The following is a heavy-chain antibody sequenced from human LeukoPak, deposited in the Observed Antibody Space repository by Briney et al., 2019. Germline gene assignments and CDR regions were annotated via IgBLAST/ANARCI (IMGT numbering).Heavy chain of an antibody. J-gene: IGHJ4*02. CDR3: AREAGYDTGGYPRDY. Sequence: GRSLRLSCAASGFTFSNYAMHWVRQAPGKGLECVALIWYDGSNEFYADSVKGRFTISRDNSKNTLYLQMNSLRAEDTAIYYCAREAGYDTGGYPRDYWGQGTLVTVSS. CDR1: GFTFSNYA. V-gene: IGHV3-33*01. D-gene: IGHD2-8*02. CDR2: IWYDGSNE.